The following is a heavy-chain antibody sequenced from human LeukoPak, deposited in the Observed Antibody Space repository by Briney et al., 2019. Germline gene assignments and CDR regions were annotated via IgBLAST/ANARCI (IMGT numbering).Heavy chain of an antibody. Sequence: GGSLRLSCAPSGFTFSNYAMHWVRQAPGKGLEWVAVMSYDGSDKYYADSVKGRFTISRDNSKNTLYLQMNSLRPEDTAVYYCARDWGRRYSSGWYGDFDYWGQGTLVTVSS. CDR3: ARDWGRRYSSGWYGDFDY. V-gene: IGHV3-30-3*01. J-gene: IGHJ4*02. D-gene: IGHD6-19*01. CDR1: GFTFSNYA. CDR2: MSYDGSDK.